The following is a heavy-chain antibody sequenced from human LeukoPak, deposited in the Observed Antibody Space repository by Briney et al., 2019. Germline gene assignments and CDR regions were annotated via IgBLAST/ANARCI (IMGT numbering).Heavy chain of an antibody. V-gene: IGHV3-30*02. CDR3: AKEIWPTVTTPGRTYFDY. CDR2: IRYDGSNK. D-gene: IGHD4-17*01. CDR1: RFTFNKYG. Sequence: GGSLRLSCAAYRFTFNKYGMDWVRQAPGKGLEWEAFIRYDGSNKNYADSVKDRFTISRHNSKNTLYLQMNSLRAKVTAVYYCAKEIWPTVTTPGRTYFDYWGQGTLVTVSS. J-gene: IGHJ4*02.